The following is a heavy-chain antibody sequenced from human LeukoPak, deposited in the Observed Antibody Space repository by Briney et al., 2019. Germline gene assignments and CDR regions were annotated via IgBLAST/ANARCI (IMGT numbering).Heavy chain of an antibody. CDR1: AFTFRSYA. D-gene: IGHD1-14*01. CDR2: ISGSGGST. V-gene: IGHV3-23*01. J-gene: IGHJ6*02. Sequence: PGGSLRLSCAASAFTFRSYAMSWVRQAGGKGLEWVSAISGSGGSTYYADSVQGRFTISRDNSKNTLYLQMNSLRAEDTAVYYCAKAEGGYYYYGMDVWGQGTTVTVSS. CDR3: AKAEGGYYYYGMDV.